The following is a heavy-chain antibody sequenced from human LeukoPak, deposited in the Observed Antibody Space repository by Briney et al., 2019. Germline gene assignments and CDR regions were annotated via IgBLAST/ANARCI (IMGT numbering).Heavy chain of an antibody. V-gene: IGHV4-39*01. CDR2: IYYSGGT. Sequence: SETLSLTCTVSGGSISINSYYWGWLRQPPGKGLEWIGSIYYSGGTYYNPSLRSRLTISVDTSKNQFSLKLSSVTAADTPVYYCARGRYYYDSGGYQSPYYYMDVWGKGTTVTVSS. J-gene: IGHJ6*03. D-gene: IGHD3-22*01. CDR3: ARGRYYYDSGGYQSPYYYMDV. CDR1: GGSISINSYY.